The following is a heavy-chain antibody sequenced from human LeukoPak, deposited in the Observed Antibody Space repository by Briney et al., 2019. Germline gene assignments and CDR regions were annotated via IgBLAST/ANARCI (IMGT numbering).Heavy chain of an antibody. CDR3: ARDGQITIFGVVDSGDWFDP. V-gene: IGHV3-11*01. Sequence: GESLRLSCAASGFTFSDYYMSWIRQAPGKGLEWVSYISSSGSTIYYADSVKGRFTISRDNAKNSLYLQMNSLRAEDTAVYYCARDGQITIFGVVDSGDWFDPWGQGTLVTVSS. CDR2: ISSSGSTI. CDR1: GFTFSDYY. D-gene: IGHD3-3*01. J-gene: IGHJ5*02.